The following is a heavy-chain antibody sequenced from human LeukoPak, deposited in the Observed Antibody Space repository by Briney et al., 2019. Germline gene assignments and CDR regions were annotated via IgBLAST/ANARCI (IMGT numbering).Heavy chain of an antibody. Sequence: ASVTVSCKASGYTFTSYGISWVRQAPGQGLEWMGWISAYNGNTNYAQKLQGRVTMTTDTSTSTAYMELRSLRSDDTAVYYCARDVTMVRGVIPSGGYWGQGTLVTVSS. D-gene: IGHD3-10*01. V-gene: IGHV1-18*01. CDR3: ARDVTMVRGVIPSGGY. J-gene: IGHJ4*02. CDR1: GYTFTSYG. CDR2: ISAYNGNT.